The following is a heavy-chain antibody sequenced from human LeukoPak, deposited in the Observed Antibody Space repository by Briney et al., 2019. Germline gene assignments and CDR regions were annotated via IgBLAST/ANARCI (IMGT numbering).Heavy chain of an antibody. CDR2: IKTDASEK. Sequence: AGGSLRLSCAASGFIFSDYGMHWVRQAPGKGLEWVANIKTDASEKYYADSVKGRFTISRDNAKMSLYLQMNSLRVEDTAVYYCATYSTRNAREFQSWGQGTLVTVSS. CDR3: ATYSTRNAREFQS. CDR1: GFIFSDYG. J-gene: IGHJ1*01. V-gene: IGHV3-7*01. D-gene: IGHD4-11*01.